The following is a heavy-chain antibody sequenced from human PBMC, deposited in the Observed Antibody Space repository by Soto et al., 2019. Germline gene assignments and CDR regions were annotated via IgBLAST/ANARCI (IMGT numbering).Heavy chain of an antibody. Sequence: GASVKVSCKASGYTFTSYGISWVRQAPGQGLEWMGWINAYSGNTSYAQKFQGRVTMTRNTSISTAYMELSSLRSEDTAVYYCARGPRNWNYRTYWGQGTLVTVSS. CDR3: ARGPRNWNYRTY. CDR1: GYTFTSYG. CDR2: INAYSGNT. D-gene: IGHD1-7*01. J-gene: IGHJ4*02. V-gene: IGHV1-8*02.